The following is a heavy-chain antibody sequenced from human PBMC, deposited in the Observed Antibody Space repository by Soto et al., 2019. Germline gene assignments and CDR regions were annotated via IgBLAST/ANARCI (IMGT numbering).Heavy chain of an antibody. CDR2: IIPILGIA. V-gene: IGHV1-69*08. CDR1: GGTFSSYT. Sequence: QVQLVQSGAEVKKPGSSVKVSCKASGGTFSSYTISWVRQAPGQGLEWMGRIIPILGIANYAQKFQDRVTSTADKSTETAYRGLRRLRSGDTAVYYCARDLAVAGTVYYYYGMDVWGQGTTVTVSS. D-gene: IGHD6-19*01. CDR3: ARDLAVAGTVYYYYGMDV. J-gene: IGHJ6*02.